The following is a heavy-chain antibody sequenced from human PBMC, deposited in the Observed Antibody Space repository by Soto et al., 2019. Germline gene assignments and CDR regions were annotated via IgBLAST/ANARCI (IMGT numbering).Heavy chain of an antibody. J-gene: IGHJ6*02. CDR3: ARLEHIQNGMEI. V-gene: IGHV1-46*01. Sequence: QVQLVQSGAEVKKPGASVKVSCKASGYTFTSYYMHWVRQAPGQGLEWMGIINPSGGSTSYAQKFSMSTTKTKDTSTSTDYREMSSLRSGVAALYYCARLEHIQNGMEIWGQGSTVTVSS. D-gene: IGHD2-21*01. CDR2: INPSGGST. CDR1: GYTFTSYY.